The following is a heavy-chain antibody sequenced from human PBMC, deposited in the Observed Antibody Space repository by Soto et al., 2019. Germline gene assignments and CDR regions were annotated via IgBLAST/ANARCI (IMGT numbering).Heavy chain of an antibody. CDR3: ATEYSSSWYFPFDY. Sequence: EVQLVESGGGLFHSGGSLRLSCAASGFTFSSYLMSWVRQAPGKGLEWVANIKRDGSEEYYADSVKGRFTISRDNAKNSLYLQMNSLRAEDTAVYYCATEYSSSWYFPFDYWGQGTLVTVSS. V-gene: IGHV3-7*04. CDR2: IKRDGSEE. J-gene: IGHJ4*02. D-gene: IGHD6-13*01. CDR1: GFTFSSYL.